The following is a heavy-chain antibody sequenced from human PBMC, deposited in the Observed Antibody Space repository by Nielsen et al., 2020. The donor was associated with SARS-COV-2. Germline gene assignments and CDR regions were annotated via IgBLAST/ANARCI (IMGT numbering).Heavy chain of an antibody. V-gene: IGHV3-33*03. CDR3: AKGRDVVVPAALDY. D-gene: IGHD2-2*01. CDR1: GFTFSSYG. CDR2: IWYDGSNK. Sequence: GESLKISCAASGFTFSSYGMHWVRQAPGKGLEWVAVIWYDGSNKYYADSVKGRFTISRDNAKNSLYLQMNSLRAEDTALYYCAKGRDVVVPAALDYWGQGTLVTVSS. J-gene: IGHJ4*02.